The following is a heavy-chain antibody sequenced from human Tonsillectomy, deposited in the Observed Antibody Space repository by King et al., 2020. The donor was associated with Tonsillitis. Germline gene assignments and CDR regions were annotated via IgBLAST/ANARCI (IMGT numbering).Heavy chain of an antibody. J-gene: IGHJ4*02. CDR1: GFTFSSYL. CDR3: VTSLAARHPDDY. Sequence: VQLVEAGGGWVQPWWSLRLSLDASGFTFSSYLMRWVRQAPGKGLEWGANRNQDGSGEYYVESVRGLFTIPRDNAKNSLYLQMNSLRVEDTALYYCVTSLAARHPDDYWGQGTLVTISS. V-gene: IGHV3-7*01. D-gene: IGHD6-6*01. CDR2: RNQDGSGE.